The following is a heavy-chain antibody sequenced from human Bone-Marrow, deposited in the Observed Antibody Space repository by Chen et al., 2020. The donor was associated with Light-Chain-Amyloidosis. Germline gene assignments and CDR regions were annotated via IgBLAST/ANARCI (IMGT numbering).Heavy chain of an antibody. J-gene: IGHJ4*02. CDR1: GYTFPNYW. CDR3: ARRRDGYNFDY. CDR2: IYPDDSDA. V-gene: IGHV5-51*01. D-gene: IGHD5-12*01. Sequence: EVQLEQSGPEVKKPGESLKISCKGSGYTFPNYWIGWVRPMPGKGLEWMGVIYPDDSDASYSPSFEGQVTISADKSITPAYLQWRSLKASDTAMYYCARRRDGYNFDYWGQGTMVTVSS.